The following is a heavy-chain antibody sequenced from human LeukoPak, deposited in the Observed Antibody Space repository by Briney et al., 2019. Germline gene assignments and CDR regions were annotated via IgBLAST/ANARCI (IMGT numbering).Heavy chain of an antibody. J-gene: IGHJ4*02. CDR3: AKRVPYSSSSVYLDY. V-gene: IGHV3-23*01. Sequence: GGPLRPPCEAPGFPFNTYGLTWVPKPPGRGWKWFPPISDDGKNTYYADSVKGRFTISRDNSKNTMYLQMNSLRVEDTAVYYCAKRVPYSSSSVYLDYWGQGTLVTVSS. CDR1: GFPFNTYG. CDR2: ISDDGKNT. D-gene: IGHD6-6*01.